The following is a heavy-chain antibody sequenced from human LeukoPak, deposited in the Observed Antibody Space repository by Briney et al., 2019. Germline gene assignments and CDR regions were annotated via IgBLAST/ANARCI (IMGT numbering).Heavy chain of an antibody. J-gene: IGHJ4*02. V-gene: IGHV4-38-2*02. Sequence: SETLSLTCGVSGYSINDGYFWGWLRQPPGKGLEWIATLHHPDITHYNPSLDSRVTISLDRSKNQFSLRLSSVTAADTAIYYCARERRHQLLPPTWTHTGIFDFWGQGSLVTVSS. CDR2: LHHPDIT. D-gene: IGHD2-8*02. CDR1: GYSINDGYF. CDR3: ARERRHQLLPPTWTHTGIFDF.